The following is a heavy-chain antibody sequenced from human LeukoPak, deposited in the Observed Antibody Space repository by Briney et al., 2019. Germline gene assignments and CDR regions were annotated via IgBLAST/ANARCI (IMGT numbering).Heavy chain of an antibody. J-gene: IGHJ4*02. Sequence: SGTLSLTCDVSGGSISSSHWWTWVRQPPGKGLEWIGEIYHRGSTDYNPSLKSRVTISLDTSKNQFSLKLTSVTAADTAVYYCAREGDYDGGYFDYWGQGTLVTVSS. V-gene: IGHV4-4*02. CDR1: GGSISSSHW. CDR2: IYHRGST. D-gene: IGHD4-17*01. CDR3: AREGDYDGGYFDY.